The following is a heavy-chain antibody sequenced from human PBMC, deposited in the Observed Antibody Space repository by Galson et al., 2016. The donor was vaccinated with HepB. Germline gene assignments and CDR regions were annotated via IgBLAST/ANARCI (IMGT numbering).Heavy chain of an antibody. J-gene: IGHJ4*02. CDR1: GGSVSGGDNW. V-gene: IGHV4-4*02. CDR3: ARTSGRFAARRSYHIDY. CDR2: IYYNGKT. Sequence: SETLSLTCSVSGGSVSGGDNWWSWVRQSPGKGLDWVGEIYYNGKTNVNPSLASRLTLSIERSGNQLSLQLTSVTAADTARYFCARTSGRFAARRSYHIDYWGRGLSVTVSS. D-gene: IGHD3-16*02.